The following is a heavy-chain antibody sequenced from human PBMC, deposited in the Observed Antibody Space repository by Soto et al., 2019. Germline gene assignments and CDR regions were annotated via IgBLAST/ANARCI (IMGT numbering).Heavy chain of an antibody. Sequence: VASVKVSCKVSGYTLTELSMHWVRQAPGKGLEWMGGFDPEDGETIYAQKFQGRVTMTEDTSTDTAYMELSSLRSEDTAVYYCATSLDTAMVLAYWGQGTLVTVSS. CDR3: ATSLDTAMVLAY. CDR1: GYTLTELS. J-gene: IGHJ4*02. CDR2: FDPEDGET. D-gene: IGHD5-18*01. V-gene: IGHV1-24*01.